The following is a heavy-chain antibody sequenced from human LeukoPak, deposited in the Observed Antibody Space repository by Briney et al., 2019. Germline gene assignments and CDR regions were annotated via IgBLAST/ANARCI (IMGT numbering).Heavy chain of an antibody. CDR1: GYTFTSYY. V-gene: IGHV1-46*01. D-gene: IGHD6-13*01. Sequence: ASVKVSCKASGYTFTSYYMHWVRQAPGQGLEWMGIINPSGGSTNYAQKFQGRVTITADKSTSTAYMELSSLRSEDTAVYYCARPLKGIAAAAYDYWGQGTLVTVSS. CDR3: ARPLKGIAAAAYDY. CDR2: INPSGGST. J-gene: IGHJ4*02.